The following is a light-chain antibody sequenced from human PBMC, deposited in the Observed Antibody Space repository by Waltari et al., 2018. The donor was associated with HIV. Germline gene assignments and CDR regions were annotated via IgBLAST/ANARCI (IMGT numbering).Light chain of an antibody. CDR2: GAS. J-gene: IGKJ1*01. V-gene: IGKV3-15*01. CDR3: QQFHNWPRT. CDR1: QSVSSN. Sequence: EIVMTQSPATLSVSPGERVSLSCRASQSVSSNLVWYQQKPGQAPRVLIYGASTRAADIPARFSGRGAGTEYTRTSSSLQSEDFAVYYCQQFHNWPRTFGQGTKVESK.